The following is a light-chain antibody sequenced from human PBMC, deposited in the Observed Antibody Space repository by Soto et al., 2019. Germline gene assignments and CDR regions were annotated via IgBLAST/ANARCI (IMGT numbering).Light chain of an antibody. V-gene: IGLV1-40*01. CDR1: SSNIGAGYD. J-gene: IGLJ2*01. CDR2: GNS. Sequence: QAVVTQPPSVSGAPGQRVTISCTGSSSNIGAGYDVHWYQQLPGTAPKLLIYGNSNRPSGVPDRFSGSKSGTSASLAITGLQADDEADYYCQSSDSSLSGVVFGGGTKLTVL. CDR3: QSSDSSLSGVV.